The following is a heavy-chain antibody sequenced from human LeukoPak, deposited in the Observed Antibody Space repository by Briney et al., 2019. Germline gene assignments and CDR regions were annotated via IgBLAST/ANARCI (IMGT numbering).Heavy chain of an antibody. CDR2: ISSSSVYI. CDR1: GFTFNNYN. CDR3: ATSYRILPAASLDY. D-gene: IGHD2-2*01. J-gene: IGHJ4*02. Sequence: GGSLRLSCAASGFTFNNYNMNWVRQAPGKALEWVSSISSSSVYIYYADSVKGRFIISRDNAKTSLYLQMTSLRAEDTAVYYCATSYRILPAASLDYWGQGALVTVSS. V-gene: IGHV3-21*01.